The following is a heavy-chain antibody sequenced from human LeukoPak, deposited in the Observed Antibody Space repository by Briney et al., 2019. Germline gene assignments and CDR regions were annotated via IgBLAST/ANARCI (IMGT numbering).Heavy chain of an antibody. CDR1: GYTFTDYY. V-gene: IGHV1-69-2*01. Sequence: VASVKVSCKVSGYTFTDYYMHWVQQAPGRGLEWMGLVDPEDGETIYAEEFQGRVTITADTSTDTAYMELSSLRSEDTAVYYCATGLVVGASDAFDIWGQGTMVTVSS. CDR3: ATGLVVGASDAFDI. D-gene: IGHD1-26*01. CDR2: VDPEDGET. J-gene: IGHJ3*02.